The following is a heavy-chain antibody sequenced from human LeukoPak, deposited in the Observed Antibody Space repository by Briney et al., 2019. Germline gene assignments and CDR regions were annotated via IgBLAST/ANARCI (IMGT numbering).Heavy chain of an antibody. Sequence: SETLSLTCTVSGVSISTYYWSWMRQPPGKGLEGIGYVYYTGSTNYNPSLQSRVTISVDTSKNEFSLNLSSVTAADTAVYYCARRNLLTGYYYFHCRRQGSLVTV. D-gene: IGHD3-9*01. CDR1: GVSISTYY. J-gene: IGHJ4*02. V-gene: IGHV4-59*08. CDR3: ARRNLLTGYYYFHC. CDR2: VYYTGST.